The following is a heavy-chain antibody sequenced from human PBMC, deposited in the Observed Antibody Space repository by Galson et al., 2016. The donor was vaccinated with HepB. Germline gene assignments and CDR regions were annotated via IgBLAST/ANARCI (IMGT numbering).Heavy chain of an antibody. J-gene: IGHJ6*02. CDR3: AGFFVLKYGDGDNYGLDV. CDR2: MNPNSGDT. D-gene: IGHD4-17*01. CDR1: GYTFTNYD. Sequence: SVKVSCKASGYTFTNYDINWVRQATGQGLEWMGWMNPNSGDTGYAQKFQGRVTMTRNTSISTAYMELSSLRSEDTAVYFGAGFFVLKYGDGDNYGLDVWGLGTTITVSS. V-gene: IGHV1-8*01.